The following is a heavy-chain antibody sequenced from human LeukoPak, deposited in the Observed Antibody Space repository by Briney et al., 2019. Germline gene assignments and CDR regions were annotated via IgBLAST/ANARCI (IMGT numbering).Heavy chain of an antibody. J-gene: IGHJ3*02. CDR2: ISSNGGST. CDR1: GFTFSSYA. CDR3: TDAFDI. Sequence: GGSLRLSCAASGFTFSSYAMHWVRQAPGKGLEYVSAISSNGGSTYYANSVKGRFTISRDNSKNTLYLQMGSLRAEDMAVYYCTDAFDIWGRGTMVTVSS. V-gene: IGHV3-64*01.